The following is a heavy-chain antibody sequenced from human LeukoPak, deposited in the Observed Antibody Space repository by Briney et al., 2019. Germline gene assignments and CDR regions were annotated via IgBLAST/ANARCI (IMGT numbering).Heavy chain of an antibody. CDR2: ISSSSSDI. CDR1: GFTFSSYT. V-gene: IGHV3-21*01. Sequence: GGSLRLSCAASGFTFSSYTMNWVRQAPGKGLEWVSCISSSSSDIYYADSVKGRFTISRDNAQNSLYLQMNSLRAEDTAVYCCARDRTAAWTDDAFDIWGQGTMVTVSS. J-gene: IGHJ3*02. D-gene: IGHD6-6*01. CDR3: ARDRTAAWTDDAFDI.